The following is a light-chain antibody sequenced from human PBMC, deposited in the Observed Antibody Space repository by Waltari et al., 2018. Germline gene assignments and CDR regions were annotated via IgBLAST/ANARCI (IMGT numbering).Light chain of an antibody. CDR2: SVD. V-gene: IGLV7-43*01. CDR1: TGPVTRENY. Sequence: QTVVTQEPSLTVSPGGTVTLTCASNTGPVTRENYPNCFQQKPGQPPRALIYSVDYRHSWTPGRFSGSLLGGKAALILSAAQPEDEADYYCLLYQNRVVVVGGGTKLTVL. J-gene: IGLJ2*01. CDR3: LLYQNRVVV.